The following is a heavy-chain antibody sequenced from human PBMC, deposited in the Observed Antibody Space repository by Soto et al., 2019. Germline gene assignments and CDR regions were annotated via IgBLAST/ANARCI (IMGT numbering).Heavy chain of an antibody. Sequence: EVQLVESARGLVKPGGSLRLSCVASGFSFNEAWMNWVRQAPGQGLEWVGRIKTSAGGGATNYAAPVQGRFTISRDDSKNTLYLHMNSLRTEDTAIYYCTTGSVEGIWGQGTTVIVSS. D-gene: IGHD2-15*01. CDR3: TTGSVEGI. CDR1: GFSFNEAW. J-gene: IGHJ6*02. V-gene: IGHV3-15*07. CDR2: IKTSAGGGAT.